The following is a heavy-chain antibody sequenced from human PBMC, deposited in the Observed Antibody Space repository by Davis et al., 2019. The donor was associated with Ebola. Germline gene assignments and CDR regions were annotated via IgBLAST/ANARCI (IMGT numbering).Heavy chain of an antibody. CDR1: GFTFSSYA. V-gene: IGHV3-30*14. Sequence: GESLKISCAASGFTFSSYAMHWVRQAPGKGLEWVAVISYDGSNKYYADSVKGRFTISRDNSKNTLFLQMNSLRAEDTAVYFCSREEHSSGWYRGGMDVWGQGTTVTVSS. D-gene: IGHD6-19*01. J-gene: IGHJ6*02. CDR3: SREEHSSGWYRGGMDV. CDR2: ISYDGSNK.